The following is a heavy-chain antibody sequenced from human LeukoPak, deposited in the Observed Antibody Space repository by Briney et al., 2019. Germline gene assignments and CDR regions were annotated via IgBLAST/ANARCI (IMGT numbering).Heavy chain of an antibody. Sequence: SVKVSCKASGGTFSSYAISWVRQAPGQGLEWMGRIIPIFGIANYAQTFQGRVTITADKSTITAYMELSSLRSGDTAVYYCASSYCSSTGCYMGGGGTYYFDYWGQGTLVTVSS. V-gene: IGHV1-69*04. CDR1: GGTFSSYA. D-gene: IGHD2-2*02. J-gene: IGHJ4*02. CDR3: ASSYCSSTGCYMGGGGTYYFDY. CDR2: IIPIFGIA.